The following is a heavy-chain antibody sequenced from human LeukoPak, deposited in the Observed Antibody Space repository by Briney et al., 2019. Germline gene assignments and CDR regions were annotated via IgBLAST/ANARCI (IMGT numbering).Heavy chain of an antibody. J-gene: IGHJ4*02. CDR1: GGSFSGYY. CDR2: INHSGST. Sequence: SETLSLTCAVYGGSFSGYYWSWIRQPPGKGLEWIGEINHSGSTNYNPSLKSRVTTSVDTSKNQFSLKLTSVTAADTAVYYCARGAHYFDYWGQGALVTVSS. CDR3: ARGAHYFDY. V-gene: IGHV4-34*01.